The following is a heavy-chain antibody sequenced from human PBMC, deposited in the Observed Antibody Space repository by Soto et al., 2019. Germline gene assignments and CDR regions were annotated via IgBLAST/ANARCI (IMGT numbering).Heavy chain of an antibody. V-gene: IGHV4-4*07. CDR1: GGSINTFC. CDR2: IFSSGST. J-gene: IGHJ4*02. D-gene: IGHD5-12*01. Sequence: SETRSLTCTVSGGSINTFCWSWVRQPAGKGLEWIGRIFSSGSTSFNPSLESRVAMSVDTSKNHFSLNLSSVTAADMAVYYCAREGSYSAYNFAHGIQLWSFDFWGQGALVTVS. CDR3: AREGSYSAYNFAHGIQLWSFDF.